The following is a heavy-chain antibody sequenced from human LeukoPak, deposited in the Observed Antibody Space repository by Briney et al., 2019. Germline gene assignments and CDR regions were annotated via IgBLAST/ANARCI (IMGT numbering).Heavy chain of an antibody. J-gene: IGHJ6*03. CDR1: GYTFTDYY. CDR2: INPNSGGT. CDR3: ARDRPNYYDSSGSHYYMDV. D-gene: IGHD3-22*01. V-gene: IGHV1-2*02. Sequence: ASVKVSCKASGYTFTDYYMHWVRQAPGQGLEWMGWINPNSGGTNYAQKFQGRVTMTRDTSISTAYMELSRLRSDDTAVHYCARDRPNYYDSSGSHYYMDVWGKGTTVTVSS.